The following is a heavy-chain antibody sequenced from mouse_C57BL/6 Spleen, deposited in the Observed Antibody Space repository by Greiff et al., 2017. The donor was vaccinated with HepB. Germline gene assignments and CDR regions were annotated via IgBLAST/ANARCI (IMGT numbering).Heavy chain of an antibody. CDR3: TREGGYGRVGYAMDY. Sequence: EVQLVESGEGLVKPGGSLKLSCAASGFTFSSYAMSWVRQTPEKRLEWVAYISSGGDYIYYADTVKGRFTISRDNARNTLYLQMSSLESEDTAMYYCTREGGYGRVGYAMDYWGQGTSVTVSS. D-gene: IGHD2-2*01. J-gene: IGHJ4*01. CDR1: GFTFSSYA. CDR2: ISSGGDYI. V-gene: IGHV5-9-1*02.